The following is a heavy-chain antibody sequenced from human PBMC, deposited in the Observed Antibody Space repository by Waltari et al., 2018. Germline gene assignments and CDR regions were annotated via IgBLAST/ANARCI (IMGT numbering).Heavy chain of an antibody. Sequence: EVQLVESGGGLVQPGGSLRLSCAASGFTFSNYEMNWVRQAPGKGLEWVSVIYSGGSPYYADSVKGRFTISRDNSKNTLYLQMNSLRAEDTAVYYCARDGKIGMVPLGNGNGGPVYGMDVWGQGTTVTVSS. CDR3: ARDGKIGMVPLGNGNGGPVYGMDV. CDR2: IYSGGSP. V-gene: IGHV3-66*01. J-gene: IGHJ6*02. CDR1: GFTFSNYE. D-gene: IGHD3-10*01.